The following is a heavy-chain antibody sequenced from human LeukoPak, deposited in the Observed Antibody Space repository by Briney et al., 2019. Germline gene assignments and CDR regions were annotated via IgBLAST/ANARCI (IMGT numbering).Heavy chain of an antibody. D-gene: IGHD4-17*01. J-gene: IGHJ1*01. CDR1: GFAFDNYW. CDR2: INGHGTTT. CDR3: AKGGGEGVLH. Sequence: GGSLRLSCTASGFAFDNYWMHWVRQGPGKELVWVSRINGHGTTTGYADSVKGRFTISRDNAKNTVYLQMNSLRAEDTAVYYCAKGGGEGVLHWGQGTLVTVSS. V-gene: IGHV3-74*01.